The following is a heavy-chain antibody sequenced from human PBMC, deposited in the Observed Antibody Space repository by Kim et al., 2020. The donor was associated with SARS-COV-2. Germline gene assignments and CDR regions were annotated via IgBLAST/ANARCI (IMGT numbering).Heavy chain of an antibody. V-gene: IGHV1-69*04. D-gene: IGHD3-10*01. Sequence: SVKVSCKASGGTFSSYTISWVRQAPGQGLEWMGRIIPILGIANYAQKFQGRVTITADKSTSTAYMELSSLRSEDTAVYYCARDRGPGFGEFDPWGQGTLVTVSS. CDR3: ARDRGPGFGEFDP. J-gene: IGHJ5*02. CDR1: GGTFSSYT. CDR2: IIPILGIA.